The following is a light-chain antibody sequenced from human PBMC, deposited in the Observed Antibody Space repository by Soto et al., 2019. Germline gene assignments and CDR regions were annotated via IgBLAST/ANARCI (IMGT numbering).Light chain of an antibody. CDR1: QSVSSN. CDR3: QQYNNWPPDRT. V-gene: IGKV3-15*01. Sequence: EIVMTQSPATLSVSPGERATLSCRASQSVSSNLAWYQQKPGQAPRLLIYGASTRANGIPARFSGSGSGTAFTLTISSLQSEDFAIYFCQQYNNWPPDRTFGQGTKVEIK. CDR2: GAS. J-gene: IGKJ1*01.